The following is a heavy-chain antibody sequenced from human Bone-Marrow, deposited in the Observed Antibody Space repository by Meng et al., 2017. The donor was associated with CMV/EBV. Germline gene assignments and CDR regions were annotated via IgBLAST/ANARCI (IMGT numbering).Heavy chain of an antibody. D-gene: IGHD6-13*01. CDR3: VRPSSSTGSFDY. J-gene: IGHJ4*02. V-gene: IGHV3-20*04. CDR1: GFTFEDSG. Sequence: GGSLRLSCAASGFTFEDSGMSWVRKTPGKGLEWVSGINWTGVSSGYAHSVKGRFTISRDNAKNSLYLEMNSLRAEDTALYYCVRPSSSTGSFDYWGQGTLVTVSS. CDR2: INWTGVSS.